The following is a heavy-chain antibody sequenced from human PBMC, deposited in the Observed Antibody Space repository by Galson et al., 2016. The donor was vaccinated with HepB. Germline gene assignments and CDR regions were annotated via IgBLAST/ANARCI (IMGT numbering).Heavy chain of an antibody. CDR1: GDSMISYY. CDR2: IFTSGAA. D-gene: IGHD1-1*01. J-gene: IGHJ4*02. CDR3: TRHTTGPPGPVDS. Sequence: SETLSLTCNVSGDSMISYYWSWIRQPAGKGLEWIGRIFTSGAANYNPSLKSRVTISVDTSNNQFSLKLTSVTAADPAIYYCTRHTTGPPGPVDSWGQGTVVTVSS. V-gene: IGHV4-4*07.